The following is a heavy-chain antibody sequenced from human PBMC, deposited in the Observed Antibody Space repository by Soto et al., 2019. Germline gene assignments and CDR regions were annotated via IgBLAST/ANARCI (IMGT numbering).Heavy chain of an antibody. CDR3: TTGGDAYKTGH. V-gene: IGHV4-61*01. J-gene: IGHJ4*02. D-gene: IGHD2-21*01. CDR2: IHYSGST. CDR1: GGSVSIGTYY. Sequence: QVQLQESGPGLVKPSETLSLTCTVPGGSVSIGTYYWSWIRQPPGKGLEWIGFIHYSGSTNYNPSRKSRVTTSVDTSRHQFSPKLTSGNAADTAVYYCTTGGDAYKTGHWGQGTLVTVSS.